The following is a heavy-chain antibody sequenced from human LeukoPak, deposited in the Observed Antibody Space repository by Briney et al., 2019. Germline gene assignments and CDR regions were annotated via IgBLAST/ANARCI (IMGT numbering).Heavy chain of an antibody. D-gene: IGHD2-21*01. J-gene: IGHJ6*02. Sequence: GGSLRLSCAASGFTVSSNYMSWVRQAPGKGLEWVSVIYSGGSTYYADSVKGRFTISRDNSKNTLYLQMNSLRAEDTAVYYCARDGDGDGYYYYGMDVWGQGTTVTVSS. CDR1: GFTVSSNY. V-gene: IGHV3-53*01. CDR2: IYSGGST. CDR3: ARDGDGDGYYYYGMDV.